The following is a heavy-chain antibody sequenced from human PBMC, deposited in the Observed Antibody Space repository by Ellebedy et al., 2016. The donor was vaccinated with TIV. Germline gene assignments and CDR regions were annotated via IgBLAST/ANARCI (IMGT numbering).Heavy chain of an antibody. V-gene: IGHV4-39*01. CDR2: IFHSGTT. CDR3: ARHSADWGSNWFVT. D-gene: IGHD7-27*01. J-gene: IGHJ5*02. CDR1: RVSITDPTYY. Sequence: MPSETLSLTCTVSRVSITDPTYYWAWLRQPPGKGLDWLGTIFHSGTTYKSPALSSRGSMSVDTSRNQFSLDLKSVTAADTAVYFCARHSADWGSNWFVTWGQGILVTVST.